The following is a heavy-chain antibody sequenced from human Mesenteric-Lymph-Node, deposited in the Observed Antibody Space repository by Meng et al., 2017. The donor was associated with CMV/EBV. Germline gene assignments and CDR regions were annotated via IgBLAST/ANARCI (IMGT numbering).Heavy chain of an antibody. CDR2: ISGSGGST. CDR3: AKDQYINWVHWFDP. D-gene: IGHD7-27*01. Sequence: ASGFTFSSYAMSWVRQAPGKGLEWVSAISGSGGSTYYADSVKGRFTISRDNSKNTLYLQVNSLSAEDTAVYYCAKDQYINWVHWFDPWGQGTLVTVSS. CDR1: GFTFSSYA. V-gene: IGHV3-23*01. J-gene: IGHJ5*02.